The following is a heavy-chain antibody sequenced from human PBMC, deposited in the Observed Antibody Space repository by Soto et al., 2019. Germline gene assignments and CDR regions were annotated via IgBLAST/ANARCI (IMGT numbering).Heavy chain of an antibody. CDR2: IYYIGTT. J-gene: IGHJ4*02. CDR1: DGSVNTGNYY. CDR3: AREEKQLSRYGGDFDY. Sequence: QVQLQESGPGLVKPSETLSLTCSVSDGSVNTGNYYWSWIRQPPGKGLEWIGHIYYIGTTKYNPSLKSRVTISVDTSKNQFSLKVTSVTAADTAVHFCAREEKQLSRYGGDFDYWGQGILVTVSS. D-gene: IGHD3-16*01. V-gene: IGHV4-61*01.